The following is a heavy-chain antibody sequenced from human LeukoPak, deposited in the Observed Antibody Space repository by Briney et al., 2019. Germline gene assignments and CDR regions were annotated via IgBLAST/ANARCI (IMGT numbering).Heavy chain of an antibody. V-gene: IGHV3-30-3*01. J-gene: IGHJ4*02. Sequence: GSLRLSCAAPGFTFSSYAMHWVRQAPGKGLEWVAVISYDGSNKYYADSVKGRFTISRDNSKNTLYLQMNSLRAEDTAVYYCARVALGEFDYWGQGTLVTVSS. D-gene: IGHD3-16*01. CDR3: ARVALGEFDY. CDR2: ISYDGSNK. CDR1: GFTFSSYA.